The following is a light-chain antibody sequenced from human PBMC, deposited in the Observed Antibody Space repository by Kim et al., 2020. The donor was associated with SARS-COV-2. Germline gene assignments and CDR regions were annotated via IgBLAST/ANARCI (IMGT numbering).Light chain of an antibody. CDR2: EVS. CDR3: SSYTSSSTFDV. CDR1: SSDVGSYNR. V-gene: IGLV2-18*02. J-gene: IGLJ1*01. Sequence: QSALTQPPSVSGSPGQSVTISCTGTSSDVGSYNRVSWYQQPPGTAPKLMIYEVSNRPSGVPDHFSGSKSGNTASLTISGLQAEDEADYYCSSYTSSSTFDVFGTGTKVTVL.